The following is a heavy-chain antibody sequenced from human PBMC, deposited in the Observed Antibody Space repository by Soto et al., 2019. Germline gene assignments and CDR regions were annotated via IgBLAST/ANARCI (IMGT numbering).Heavy chain of an antibody. CDR2: IYYTGST. J-gene: IGHJ4*02. CDR1: GDSITSGDYY. V-gene: IGHV4-30-4*01. CDR3: ARENKGQQVPAGLFDY. D-gene: IGHD6-13*01. Sequence: SETLSLTCTVSGDSITSGDYYWTWIRQPPGKGLEWIGYIYYTGSTYYNPSLKSRVTISRDTSKNQFSLNLTSVTTADTAVYYCARENKGQQVPAGLFDYWGQETLVTVSS.